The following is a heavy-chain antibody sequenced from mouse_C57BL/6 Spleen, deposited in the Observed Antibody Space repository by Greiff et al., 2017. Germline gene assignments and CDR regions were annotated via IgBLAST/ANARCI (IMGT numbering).Heavy chain of an antibody. CDR2: FHPYNDDT. V-gene: IGHV1-47*01. J-gene: IGHJ1*03. D-gene: IGHD3-3*01. Sequence: QVQLKQSGAELVKPGASVKMSCKASGYTFTTYPIEWLKQTHGKSLEWIGNFHPYNDDTKYNEKFKGKATLTVEKSSSTVYLERSRLTSDDSAVYYWARGGWGNWYFDVWGTGTTVTVSS. CDR3: ARGGWGNWYFDV. CDR1: GYTFTTYP.